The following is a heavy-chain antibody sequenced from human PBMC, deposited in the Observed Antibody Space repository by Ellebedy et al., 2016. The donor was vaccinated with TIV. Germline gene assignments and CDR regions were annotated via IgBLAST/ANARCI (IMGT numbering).Heavy chain of an antibody. J-gene: IGHJ4*02. V-gene: IGHV1-18*04. Sequence: ASVKVSXXASGYTFTGYYMHWVRQAPGQGLEWMGWISAYNGNTNYAQKFQGRVTITADESTSTAYMELSSLRSEDTAVYYCAREVDGLYYFDYWGQGTLVTVSS. D-gene: IGHD6-19*01. CDR3: AREVDGLYYFDY. CDR2: ISAYNGNT. CDR1: GYTFTGYY.